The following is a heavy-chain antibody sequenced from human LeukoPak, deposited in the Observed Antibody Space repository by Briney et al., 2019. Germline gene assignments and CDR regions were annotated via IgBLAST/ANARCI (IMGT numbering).Heavy chain of an antibody. CDR3: ARDTFQPGRIDC. Sequence: PGGSLRLSCAASEFTFSLYAMNWVRQAPGKGLEWVSYINDVSGEIHYADSVRGRFTISRDNAKNTLYLQMNSLRAEDTAVYYCARDTFQPGRIDCWGQGTLVIVSS. CDR1: EFTFSLYA. J-gene: IGHJ4*02. CDR2: INDVSGEI. V-gene: IGHV3-21*05. D-gene: IGHD1-14*01.